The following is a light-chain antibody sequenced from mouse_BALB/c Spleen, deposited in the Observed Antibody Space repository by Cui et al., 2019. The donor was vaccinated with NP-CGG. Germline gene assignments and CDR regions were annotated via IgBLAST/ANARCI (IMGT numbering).Light chain of an antibody. J-gene: IGLJ1*01. V-gene: IGLV1*01. CDR1: TGAVTTNNY. Sequence: FVSQESSLTTSPGETVTLTCRSSTGAVTTNNYANWVQEKPDHLFTGLIGGTNNRVPGVPARFSGSLIGDKAVLTITGAQTEDEAIYFCALWYSNHWVFGGGTKLTVL. CDR3: ALWYSNHWV. CDR2: GTN.